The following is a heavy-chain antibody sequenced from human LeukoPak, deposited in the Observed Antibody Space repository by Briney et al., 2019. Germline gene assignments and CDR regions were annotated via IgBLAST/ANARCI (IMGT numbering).Heavy chain of an antibody. Sequence: SETLSLTCAVYGGSFSGYYWSWIRQPPGAGLEWIAEINNSGTTNYNPSLKGRVTISIDTSKNQFSLKLSSVTAADTAVYYCASSRGYTSGLWYYYMDVWGKGTTVTVSS. CDR2: INNSGTT. V-gene: IGHV4-34*01. D-gene: IGHD6-25*01. J-gene: IGHJ6*03. CDR1: GGSFSGYY. CDR3: ASSRGYTSGLWYYYMDV.